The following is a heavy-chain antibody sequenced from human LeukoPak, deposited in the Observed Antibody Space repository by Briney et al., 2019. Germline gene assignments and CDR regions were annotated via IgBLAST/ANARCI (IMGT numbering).Heavy chain of an antibody. V-gene: IGHV3-23*01. CDR3: AKVPQGYCTNGVCYKPSY. Sequence: GGSLRLSCAASGFTFSSYAMSWVRQAPGKGLEWVSAISGSGGSTYYADFVKGRFTISRDNSKNTLYLQMNSLRAEDTAVYYCAKVPQGYCTNGVCYKPSYWGQGTLVTVSS. CDR1: GFTFSSYA. J-gene: IGHJ4*02. D-gene: IGHD2-8*01. CDR2: ISGSGGST.